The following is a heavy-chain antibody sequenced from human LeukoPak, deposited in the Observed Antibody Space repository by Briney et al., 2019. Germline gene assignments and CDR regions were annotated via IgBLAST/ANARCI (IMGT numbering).Heavy chain of an antibody. CDR3: AREKTPTLGGGYQPEFDY. CDR1: GYTFTGYY. CDR2: INPNSGGT. D-gene: IGHD1-14*01. J-gene: IGHJ4*02. V-gene: IGHV1-2*04. Sequence: ASVKVSCKASGYTFTGYYMHWVRQAPGQGLEWMGWINPNSGGTNYAQKFQGWVTMTRDTSISTAYMELSRLRSDDTAVYYCAREKTPTLGGGYQPEFDYWGQGTLVTVSS.